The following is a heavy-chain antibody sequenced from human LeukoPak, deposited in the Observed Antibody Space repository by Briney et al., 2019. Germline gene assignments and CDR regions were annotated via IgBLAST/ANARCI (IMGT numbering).Heavy chain of an antibody. CDR1: GGSISSYY. J-gene: IGHJ4*02. CDR3: ARERTDYGSGSYYTDY. V-gene: IGHV4-59*01. CDR2: IYYSGST. Sequence: SETLSLTCTVSGGSISSYYWSWIRQPPGKGLEWIGYIYYSGSTNYNPSLKSRVTISVDTSKNQFSLKLSSVTAADTAVYYCARERTDYGSGSYYTDYWGQETLVTVSS. D-gene: IGHD3-10*01.